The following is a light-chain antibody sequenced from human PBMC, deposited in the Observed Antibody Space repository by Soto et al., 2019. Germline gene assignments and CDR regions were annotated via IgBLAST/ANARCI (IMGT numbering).Light chain of an antibody. CDR2: EVT. CDR1: SSDVGAYNH. Sequence: QSALTQPASVSGSPGQSITVSCTGTSSDVGAYNHVSWYQQHPGKAPKLMISEVTNRPSGVSNRFSGSKSGNTASLTISGLQAEDEADYHCSSYTASLTVVFGGGTKVTVL. J-gene: IGLJ2*01. CDR3: SSYTASLTVV. V-gene: IGLV2-14*01.